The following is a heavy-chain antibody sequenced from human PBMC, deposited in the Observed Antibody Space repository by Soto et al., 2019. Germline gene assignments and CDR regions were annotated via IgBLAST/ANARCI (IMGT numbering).Heavy chain of an antibody. CDR1: GFTFTSSA. D-gene: IGHD6-19*01. CDR2: IVVGSGNT. Sequence: GPSVKVSCKASGFTFTSSAMQWVRQARGQRLEWIGWIVVGSGNTNYAQKFQERVTITRDMSTSTAYMELSSLRSEDTAVYYCAADSNSSGFPNWFDPWGQGTLVTVSS. J-gene: IGHJ5*02. V-gene: IGHV1-58*02. CDR3: AADSNSSGFPNWFDP.